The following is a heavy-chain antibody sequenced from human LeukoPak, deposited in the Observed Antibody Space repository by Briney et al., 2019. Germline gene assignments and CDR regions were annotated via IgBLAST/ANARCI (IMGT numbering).Heavy chain of an antibody. Sequence: GGSLRLSCTASGFTFRAYGMYCVRHAPGRGLEWFSLISGDGGSTDYADSVKGRLTISRDNRKDSLQLQMTSLGTEDTGFYYCTRDKRATNELGAFDHWGQGILVTVSS. CDR3: TRDKRATNELGAFDH. V-gene: IGHV3-43*02. CDR2: ISGDGGST. CDR1: GFTFRAYG. J-gene: IGHJ4*02. D-gene: IGHD5-24*01.